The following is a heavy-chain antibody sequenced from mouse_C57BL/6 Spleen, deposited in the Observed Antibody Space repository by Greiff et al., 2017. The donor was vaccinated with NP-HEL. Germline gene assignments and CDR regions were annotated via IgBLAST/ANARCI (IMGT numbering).Heavy chain of an antibody. J-gene: IGHJ2*01. Sequence: VQRVESGAELMKPGASVKLSCKATGYTFTGYWIEWVKQRPGHGLEWIGEILPGSGSTNYNEKFKGKATFTADTSSNTAYMQLRSLTTEASAIFYCARLGGTVVAPFDYWGQGTTLTVSS. CDR2: ILPGSGST. V-gene: IGHV1-9*01. CDR1: GYTFTGYW. D-gene: IGHD1-1*01. CDR3: ARLGGTVVAPFDY.